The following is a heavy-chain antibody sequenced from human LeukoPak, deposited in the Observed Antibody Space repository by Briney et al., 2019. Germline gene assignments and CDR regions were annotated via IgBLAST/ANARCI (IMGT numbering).Heavy chain of an antibody. CDR3: AKGDKPVIAMVKFDY. Sequence: GGSLRLSCAASGFTFRRYGMTWVRQAPGRGLEWVSGISGSGTNTYYADSVKGRFTISRDNSKNTLYLQMNSLRAEDTAVYYCAKGDKPVIAMVKFDYWGHGTLVTVSS. CDR2: ISGSGTNT. CDR1: GFTFRRYG. V-gene: IGHV3-23*01. J-gene: IGHJ4*01. D-gene: IGHD5-18*01.